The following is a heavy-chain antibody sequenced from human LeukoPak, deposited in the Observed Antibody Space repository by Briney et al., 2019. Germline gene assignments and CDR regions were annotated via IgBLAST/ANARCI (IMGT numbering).Heavy chain of an antibody. CDR1: GFTFSSYE. CDR2: ISSSGSTI. V-gene: IGHV3-48*03. Sequence: GGSLRLSCAASGFTFSSYEMNWVRQAPGKGLEWVSYISSSGSTIYYADSVKGRFTISRDNRENSLYLQMNSLRPEDTALYYCAKDRAARGRGNYFYMDVWGKGTTVTVSS. D-gene: IGHD2/OR15-2a*01. J-gene: IGHJ6*03. CDR3: AKDRAARGRGNYFYMDV.